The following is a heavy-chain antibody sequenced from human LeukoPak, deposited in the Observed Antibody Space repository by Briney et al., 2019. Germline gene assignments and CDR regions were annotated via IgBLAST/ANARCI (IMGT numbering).Heavy chain of an antibody. Sequence: ASVKVSCTASGYTFTSYGISWVRQAPGQGLEWMGWISAYSGNTNYAQKLQGRVTMTTDTSTSTAYMELRSLRSDDTAVYYCAWATGLLWFGELLDPVDYWGQGTLVTVSS. CDR3: AWATGLLWFGELLDPVDY. J-gene: IGHJ4*02. V-gene: IGHV1-18*01. CDR1: GYTFTSYG. CDR2: ISAYSGNT. D-gene: IGHD3-10*01.